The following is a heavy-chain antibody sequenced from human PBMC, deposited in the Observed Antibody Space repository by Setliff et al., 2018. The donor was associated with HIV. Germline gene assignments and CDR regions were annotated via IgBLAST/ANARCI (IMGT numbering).Heavy chain of an antibody. Sequence: SETLSLTCEVYGGSFSDYYYTWIRQSPGKGLEWIGEINHSGSTNYNPSLKSRVTISVDTSKNQFSLKLSSVTAADTAVYYCARGGYSSGWSDMDVWGKGTTVTVSS. J-gene: IGHJ6*03. CDR2: INHSGST. V-gene: IGHV4-34*01. CDR3: ARGGYSSGWSDMDV. D-gene: IGHD6-19*01. CDR1: GGSFSDYY.